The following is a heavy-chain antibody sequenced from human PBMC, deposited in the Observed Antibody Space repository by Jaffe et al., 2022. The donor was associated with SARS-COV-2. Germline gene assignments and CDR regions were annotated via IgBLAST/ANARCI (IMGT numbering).Heavy chain of an antibody. Sequence: EVQLVESGGGLVQPGRSLRLSCAASGFTFDDYAMHWVRQAPGKGLEWVSGISWNSGSIGYADSVKGRFTISRDNAKNSLYLQMNSLRAEDTALYYCAKDWVATYYDFWSGPTGAFDIWGQGTMVTVSS. CDR1: GFTFDDYA. J-gene: IGHJ3*02. V-gene: IGHV3-9*01. CDR3: AKDWVATYYDFWSGPTGAFDI. CDR2: ISWNSGSI. D-gene: IGHD3-3*01.